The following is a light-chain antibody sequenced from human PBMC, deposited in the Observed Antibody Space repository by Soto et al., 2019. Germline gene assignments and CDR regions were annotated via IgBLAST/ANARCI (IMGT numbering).Light chain of an antibody. Sequence: DIQMTQSPSSLSAFVGDRVTITCRASQSVSTYLNWYQHKPGKAPKLLIYAASTLQRGVPSRFIGSGSGTDFTLTISSLQPEDFATYYCQQSYRPPFTFGPGTKVDI. V-gene: IGKV1-39*01. J-gene: IGKJ3*01. CDR3: QQSYRPPFT. CDR2: AAS. CDR1: QSVSTY.